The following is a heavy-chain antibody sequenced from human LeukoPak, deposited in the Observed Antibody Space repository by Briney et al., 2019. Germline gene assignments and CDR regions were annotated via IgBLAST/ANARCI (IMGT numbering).Heavy chain of an antibody. Sequence: PSETLSLTCIISGGSIRTYYWSWIRQPPGKGLEWIGYIYYTGSTNYNPSLKSRVTFSVDTSKNHFSLKLISVTAADTAVYYCARKEDFWYFDLWGRGTLVTVSS. CDR1: GGSIRTYY. V-gene: IGHV4-59*08. D-gene: IGHD1-14*01. J-gene: IGHJ2*01. CDR2: IYYTGST. CDR3: ARKEDFWYFDL.